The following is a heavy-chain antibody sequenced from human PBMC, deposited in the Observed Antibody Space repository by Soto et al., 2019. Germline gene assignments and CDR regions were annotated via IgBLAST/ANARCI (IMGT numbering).Heavy chain of an antibody. J-gene: IGHJ4*02. CDR2: ISNSGST. D-gene: IGHD5-18*01. Sequence: SETLSLTCTVSNGSVSSGTYSWSWVRRPPGKGLEWIGYISNSGSTGYNPSLKTRLSMSVDRSKNQFTLRLTSVTAADTAVYFCATESGSTYGYFDHWGQGTQVTVS. CDR1: NGSVSSGTYS. V-gene: IGHV4-30-2*05. CDR3: ATESGSTYGYFDH.